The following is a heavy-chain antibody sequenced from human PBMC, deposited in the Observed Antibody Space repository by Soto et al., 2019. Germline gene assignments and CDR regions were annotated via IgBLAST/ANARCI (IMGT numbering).Heavy chain of an antibody. D-gene: IGHD3-9*01. CDR2: INAGNGNT. V-gene: IGHV1-3*01. J-gene: IGHJ6*02. CDR3: ARDYRVHYYDILTGYYSGGMDV. CDR1: GYTFTSYA. Sequence: ASVKVSCKGSGYTFTSYAMHWVRQAPGQRLEWMGWINAGNGNTKYSQKFQGRVTITRDTSASTAYMELNSLRDEDTAVYYCARDYRVHYYDILTGYYSGGMDVWGQGTTVTVSS.